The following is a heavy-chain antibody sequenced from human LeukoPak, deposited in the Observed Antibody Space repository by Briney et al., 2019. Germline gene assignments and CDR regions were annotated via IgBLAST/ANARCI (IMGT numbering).Heavy chain of an antibody. Sequence: PGGSLRLSCAASGFTFSSYAMHWVRQAPGKGLEWVAVISYDGSNKYYADSVKGRFTISRDSSKNTLYLQMNSLRAEDTAMYYCTRDLHYHDSSGYTPWNFDLWGRGTLVTVSS. CDR1: GFTFSSYA. D-gene: IGHD3-22*01. V-gene: IGHV3-30*04. CDR3: TRDLHYHDSSGYTPWNFDL. J-gene: IGHJ2*01. CDR2: ISYDGSNK.